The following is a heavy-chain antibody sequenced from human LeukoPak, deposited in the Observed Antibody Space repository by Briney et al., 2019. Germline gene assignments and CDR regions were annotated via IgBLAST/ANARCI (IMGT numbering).Heavy chain of an antibody. CDR3: AKDSSGWYWVSYFDY. CDR2: ISGSGGST. D-gene: IGHD6-19*01. Sequence: PGGSLRLSCAASGFTFSSYAVSWVRQAPGKGLEWVSAISGSGGSTYYADSVKGRFTISRDNSKNTLYLQMNSLRAEDTAVYYCAKDSSGWYWVSYFDYWGQGTLVTVSS. CDR1: GFTFSSYA. J-gene: IGHJ4*02. V-gene: IGHV3-23*01.